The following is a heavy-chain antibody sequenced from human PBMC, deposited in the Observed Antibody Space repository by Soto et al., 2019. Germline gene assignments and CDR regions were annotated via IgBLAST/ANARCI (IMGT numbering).Heavy chain of an antibody. J-gene: IGHJ4*02. V-gene: IGHV3-15*07. CDR2: IKSRVNGETR. CDR1: GFSFNAAW. CDR3: SADLPYWGASAFAY. Sequence: DVYLAESGGDLVKPGGSLRLSCAASGFSFNAAWMNWVRQSPGKGLEWVGRIKSRVNGETRDYAGSVRGRFTISRDDSKNMVYLEMNSLRTEDTAVYYCSADLPYWGASAFAYWGQGILVTVSS. D-gene: IGHD3-16*01.